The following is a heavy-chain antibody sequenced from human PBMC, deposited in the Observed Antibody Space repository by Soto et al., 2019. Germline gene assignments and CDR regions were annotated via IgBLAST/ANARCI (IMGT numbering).Heavy chain of an antibody. V-gene: IGHV3-30-3*01. D-gene: IGHD3-10*01. J-gene: IGHJ4*02. Sequence: QVQLVESGGGVVQPGRSLRLSCAASGFTFSSYAMHWVRQAPGKGLEWVAVISYDGSNKYYADSVKGRFTISRDNSKNTLDLQMNSLRAEDTAVYYCARERAEEGSYFDYWGQGTLVTVSS. CDR1: GFTFSSYA. CDR2: ISYDGSNK. CDR3: ARERAEEGSYFDY.